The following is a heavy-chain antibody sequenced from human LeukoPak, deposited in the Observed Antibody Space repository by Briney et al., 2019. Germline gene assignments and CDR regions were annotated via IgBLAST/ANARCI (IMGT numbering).Heavy chain of an antibody. Sequence: GGSLRLSCAASGFTFSSYSLNWVRQAPGKGLEWVSSISNIGPYMYYADSVKGRFTVSRDNAKNSLFLQMNSLRAEDTAVYYCARDQSYYESSGYSYYFDYWGQGTLVTVSS. CDR2: ISNIGPYM. V-gene: IGHV3-21*01. CDR1: GFTFSSYS. J-gene: IGHJ4*02. CDR3: ARDQSYYESSGYSYYFDY. D-gene: IGHD3-22*01.